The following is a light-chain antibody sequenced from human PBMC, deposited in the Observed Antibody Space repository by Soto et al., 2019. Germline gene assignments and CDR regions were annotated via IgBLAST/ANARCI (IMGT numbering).Light chain of an antibody. CDR1: QTVSSSY. J-gene: IGKJ2*01. CDR2: GAS. V-gene: IGKV3-20*01. Sequence: EIVLTQSPGTLSLSPGERATLSCRASQTVSSSYLAWYQQKPGQAPRLLIYGASTRATGIPGRFSGSASGTDFTLTISRLEPEDFAVYYCKQYGPLPVYTFGQGTNLEFK. CDR3: KQYGPLPVYT.